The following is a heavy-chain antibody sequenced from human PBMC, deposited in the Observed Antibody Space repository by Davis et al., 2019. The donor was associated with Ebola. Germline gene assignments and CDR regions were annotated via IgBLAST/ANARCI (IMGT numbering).Heavy chain of an antibody. D-gene: IGHD6-6*01. CDR1: GGSITPYY. J-gene: IGHJ3*02. Sequence: SETLSLTCSVSGGSITPYYWGWVRQPPGKGLEWIGSIYYNGRTHYSSSLEGRVTILLDTSKNQFSLKLRSVTAADTAVYYCARGVFEFSASSLDGFAMWGPGTMVTVSS. CDR2: IYYNGRT. CDR3: ARGVFEFSASSLDGFAM. V-gene: IGHV4-59*12.